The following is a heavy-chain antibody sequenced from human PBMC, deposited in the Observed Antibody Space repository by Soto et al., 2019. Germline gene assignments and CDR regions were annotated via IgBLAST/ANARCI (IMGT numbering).Heavy chain of an antibody. J-gene: IGHJ4*02. CDR2: IYYTGST. D-gene: IGHD5-12*01. CDR1: GGSISSSSYY. Sequence: ETLSLTCTVSGGSISSSSYYWGWIRQPPGKGLEWIGYIYYTGSTNYNPSLKSRVTISVDTSKNQFSLKLSSVTAADTAVYYCARDGYYFDYWGQGTLVTVSS. V-gene: IGHV4-61*01. CDR3: ARDGYYFDY.